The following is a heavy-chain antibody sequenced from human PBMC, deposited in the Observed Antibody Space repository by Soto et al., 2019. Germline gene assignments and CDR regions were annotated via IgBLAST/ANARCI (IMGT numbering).Heavy chain of an antibody. J-gene: IGHJ5*02. Sequence: PSETLSLTCTVSGGSITRGGYYWSWIRQPPGKGLEWIGYIYYSGSTNYNPSLKSRVTISVDTSKNQFSLKLSSVTAADTAVYYCARLLYGSGSWFDPWGQGTLVTVSS. CDR1: GGSITRGGYY. CDR3: ARLLYGSGSWFDP. V-gene: IGHV4-61*08. D-gene: IGHD3-10*01. CDR2: IYYSGST.